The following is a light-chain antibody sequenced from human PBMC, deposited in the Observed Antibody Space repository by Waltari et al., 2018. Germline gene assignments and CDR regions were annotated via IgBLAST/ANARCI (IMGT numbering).Light chain of an antibody. CDR1: SSDVGGSYH. Sequence: QSALTQPRPVSGSPGQSVTIPCTGTSSDVGGSYHVSWYQQHPGKAPKPMIYDVSKRPSGVPDRFSGSKSGNTASLTISGLQAEEEADYYCCSYAGSYTYVFGTWTKVTVL. V-gene: IGLV2-11*01. CDR3: CSYAGSYTYV. CDR2: DVS. J-gene: IGLJ1*01.